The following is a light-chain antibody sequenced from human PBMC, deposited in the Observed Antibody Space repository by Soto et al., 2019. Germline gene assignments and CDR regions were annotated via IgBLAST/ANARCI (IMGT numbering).Light chain of an antibody. CDR3: QQRSNWPLMYT. V-gene: IGKV3-11*01. Sequence: EIVLTQSSATLSLSPGERATLSCRASQGVSSYLAWYQQKPGQAPRLLIYDASNRATGIPARFSGSGSGTDFTLTISSPEPEDFAVYYCQQRSNWPLMYTFGQGTKLEIK. CDR2: DAS. J-gene: IGKJ2*01. CDR1: QGVSSY.